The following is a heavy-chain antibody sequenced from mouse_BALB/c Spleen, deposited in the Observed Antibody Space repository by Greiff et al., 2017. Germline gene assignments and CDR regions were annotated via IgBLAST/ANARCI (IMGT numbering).Heavy chain of an antibody. CDR1: GYSITSGYY. D-gene: IGHD2-3*01. CDR2: ISYDGSN. CDR3: ARGGLLGAMDY. Sequence: EVQLMESGPGLVKPSQSLSLTCSVTGYSITSGYYWNWIRQFPGNKLEWMGYISYDGSNNYNPSLKNRISITRDTSKNQFFLKLNSVTTEDTATYYCARGGLLGAMDYWGQGTSVTVSS. V-gene: IGHV3-6*02. J-gene: IGHJ4*01.